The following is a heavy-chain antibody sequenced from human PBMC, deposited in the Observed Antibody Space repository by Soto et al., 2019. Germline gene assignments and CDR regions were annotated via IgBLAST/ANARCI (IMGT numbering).Heavy chain of an antibody. CDR3: ARDPQRRDGYNFDS. V-gene: IGHV3-11*01. CDR1: GFIFTDYS. J-gene: IGHJ4*02. Sequence: GGSLRLSCAASGFIFTDYSLTWIRQAPGKGLEWISYITKGGETTQHADSVKGRFTISRDNAKKVLFLQMNGLRAEDTAVYYCARDPQRRDGYNFDSWGRGTLVTVYS. D-gene: IGHD5-12*01. CDR2: ITKGGETT.